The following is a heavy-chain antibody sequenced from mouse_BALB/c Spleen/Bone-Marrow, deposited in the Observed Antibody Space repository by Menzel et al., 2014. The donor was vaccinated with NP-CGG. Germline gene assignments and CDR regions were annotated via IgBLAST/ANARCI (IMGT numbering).Heavy chain of an antibody. D-gene: IGHD2-1*01. Sequence: EVQLQESGPGLVKPSQSLSLTCTVTGYSITSDYAWNWIRQFPGNKLEWMGYISYSGDTNFNPSLRSRISITRDTSKNQIFLQLNSVTTEDTATYYCDSTMLTRFYWNFDVWGAGTTVTVSS. CDR1: GYSITSDYA. J-gene: IGHJ1*01. CDR2: ISYSGDT. V-gene: IGHV3-2*02. CDR3: DSTMLTRFYWNFDV.